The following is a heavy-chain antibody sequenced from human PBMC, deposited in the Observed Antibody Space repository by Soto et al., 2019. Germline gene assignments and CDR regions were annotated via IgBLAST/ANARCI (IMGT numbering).Heavy chain of an antibody. CDR3: ARDYDFWSGYYWDLWRPSYYYGMDV. D-gene: IGHD3-3*01. Sequence: GXSVKGSCAASGYSFSSYGVIWGRQAPGQGLEWMGWISAYNGNTNYAQKLQGRVTMTTDTSTSTAYMELRSLRSDDTAVYYCARDYDFWSGYYWDLWRPSYYYGMDVWGQGTTVTV. CDR1: GYSFSSYG. CDR2: ISAYNGNT. J-gene: IGHJ6*02. V-gene: IGHV1-18*04.